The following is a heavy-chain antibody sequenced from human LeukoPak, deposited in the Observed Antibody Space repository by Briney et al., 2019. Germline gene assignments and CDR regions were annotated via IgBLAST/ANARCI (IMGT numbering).Heavy chain of an antibody. J-gene: IGHJ4*02. CDR1: GGSISSNNW. V-gene: IGHV4-4*02. CDR2: IHHSGST. D-gene: IGHD6-19*01. CDR3: AKKIAVPAYYFDC. Sequence: SETPSLTCAVSGGSISSNNWWSWVRQPPGKGLEWIGEIHHSGSTNYNPSLKSRVTISIDKSKNQFSLKLSSVTAADTAVYYCAKKIAVPAYYFDCWGRGTLVTVSS.